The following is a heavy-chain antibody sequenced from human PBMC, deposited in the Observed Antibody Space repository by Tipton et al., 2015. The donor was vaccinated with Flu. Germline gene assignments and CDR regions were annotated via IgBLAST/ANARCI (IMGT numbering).Heavy chain of an antibody. D-gene: IGHD2-21*01. V-gene: IGHV4-61*02. CDR1: GGSITSGNYY. Sequence: LRLSCTVSGGSITSGNYYWSWIRQPAGKGLEWIGRLYNSGSPKYNPTLKSRVTISADTSKNQFSLSLSSVTAADTAVYYCASGRRWGSPFDYWGQGTLVTVSS. CDR3: ASGRRWGSPFDY. CDR2: LYNSGSP. J-gene: IGHJ4*02.